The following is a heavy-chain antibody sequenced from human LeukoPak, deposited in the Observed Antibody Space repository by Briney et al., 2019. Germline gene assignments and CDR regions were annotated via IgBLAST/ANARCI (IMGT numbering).Heavy chain of an antibody. CDR3: ARGSVTTSEFDS. J-gene: IGHJ4*02. D-gene: IGHD4-17*01. Sequence: AVKVSCKASGDTFSTYAINWIRQAPGQGLEWMGRITPFIDKAIYSREFPGRVTITADKSTSTAYMELSSLRLEDTAVFFCARGSVTTSEFDSWGQGTLVIVSS. CDR1: GDTFSTYA. CDR2: ITPFIDKA. V-gene: IGHV1-69*04.